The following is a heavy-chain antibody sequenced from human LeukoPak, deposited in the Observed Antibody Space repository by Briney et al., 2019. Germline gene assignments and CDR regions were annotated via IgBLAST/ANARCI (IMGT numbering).Heavy chain of an antibody. CDR2: ISAFNGKT. J-gene: IGHJ4*02. CDR3: ARAGATVTTHYDY. Sequence: ASVKVSCKASGYTFSIFGISWVRQAPGQGLEWMGWISAFNGKTKYVQKLQGRVTMTTDTPPGTAYMELRGLTFEATAVYYCARAGATVTTHYDYWGQGTVVTVSS. CDR1: GYTFSIFG. D-gene: IGHD4-17*01. V-gene: IGHV1-18*01.